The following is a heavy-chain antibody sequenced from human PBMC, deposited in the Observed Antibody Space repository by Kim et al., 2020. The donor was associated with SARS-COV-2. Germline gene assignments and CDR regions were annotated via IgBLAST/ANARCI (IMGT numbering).Heavy chain of an antibody. V-gene: IGHV3-15*01. D-gene: IGHD6-13*01. J-gene: IGHJ4*02. CDR2: T. CDR3: TTIISAAYRGL. Sequence: TDYAEPVKGRFTISRDDSKNTLYLQMNSLKTEDTALYYCTTIISAAYRGLWGQGTLVTVSS.